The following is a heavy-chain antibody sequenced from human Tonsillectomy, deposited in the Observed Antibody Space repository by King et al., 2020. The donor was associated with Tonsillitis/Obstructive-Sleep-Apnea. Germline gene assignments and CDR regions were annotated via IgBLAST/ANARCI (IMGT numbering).Heavy chain of an antibody. V-gene: IGHV3-11*06. CDR3: ARGPTYRHITMKQRTEVRYFDY. D-gene: IGHD3-22*01. CDR2: ISSSSSYT. Sequence: HVQLVESGGGLVKPGGSLRLSCAASGFTFSDYYMSWFRQAPGKGLEWVSYISSSSSYTNYTDSVKGRFTISRDNAKNSLYLQMNSLRAEDTAVYYFARGPTYRHITMKQRTEVRYFDYWGQGPLVTVSS. J-gene: IGHJ4*02. CDR1: GFTFSDYY.